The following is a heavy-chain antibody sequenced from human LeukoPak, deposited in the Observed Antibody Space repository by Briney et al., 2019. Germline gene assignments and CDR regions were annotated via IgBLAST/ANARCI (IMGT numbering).Heavy chain of an antibody. CDR3: ARVPHIVVVTAIPDAFDI. D-gene: IGHD2-21*02. V-gene: IGHV3-48*01. CDR2: ISSSGSTI. J-gene: IGHJ3*02. Sequence: GGSLRLSCAAFGFTFSSYSMNWVRQAPGKGLEWVSYISSSGSTIYYADSVKGRFTISRDNAKNSLYLQMNSLRAEDTAVYYCARVPHIVVVTAIPDAFDIWGQGTMVTVSS. CDR1: GFTFSSYS.